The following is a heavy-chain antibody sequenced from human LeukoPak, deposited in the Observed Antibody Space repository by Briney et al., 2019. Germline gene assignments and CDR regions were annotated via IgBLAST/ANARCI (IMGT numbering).Heavy chain of an antibody. Sequence: ASVKVSCKAPGYTFTSYGISWVRQAPGQGLEWMGWISAYNGNTNYAQKLQGRVTMTTDTSTSTAYMELRSLRSDDTAVYYCARDRGYSSGWYGYYGMDVWGQGTTVTVSS. CDR1: GYTFTSYG. CDR3: ARDRGYSSGWYGYYGMDV. V-gene: IGHV1-18*01. D-gene: IGHD6-19*01. CDR2: ISAYNGNT. J-gene: IGHJ6*02.